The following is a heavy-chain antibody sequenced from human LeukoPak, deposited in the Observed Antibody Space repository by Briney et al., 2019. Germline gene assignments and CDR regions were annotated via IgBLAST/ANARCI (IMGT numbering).Heavy chain of an antibody. J-gene: IGHJ3*02. CDR3: ARTAFYYDTSGYDDAFDI. Sequence: PGGSLRLSCAASGFTFSDYYMSWLRQAPGKGLEWVSTISRSGGTIYYADSVKGRFTISREHAKNSLYLQMNSLRAEDTAVYYCARTAFYYDTSGYDDAFDIWGQGTMVTVSS. CDR2: ISRSGGTI. V-gene: IGHV3-11*01. CDR1: GFTFSDYY. D-gene: IGHD3-22*01.